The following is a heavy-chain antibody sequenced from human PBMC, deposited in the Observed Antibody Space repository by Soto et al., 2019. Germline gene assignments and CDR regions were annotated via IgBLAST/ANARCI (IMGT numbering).Heavy chain of an antibody. CDR1: GGSISSSSYY. CDR3: ARHTPAISISDH. Sequence: QLQLQESGPGLVKPSETLSLTCTVSGGSISSSSYYWGWIRQPPGKGLEWIGSIYYSGSTYYNPSLKSRVTTSLDTSKNQFSLKLSSVTAADTAVYYCARHTPAISISDHWGQGTLVTVSS. V-gene: IGHV4-39*01. J-gene: IGHJ4*02. CDR2: IYYSGST. D-gene: IGHD2-15*01.